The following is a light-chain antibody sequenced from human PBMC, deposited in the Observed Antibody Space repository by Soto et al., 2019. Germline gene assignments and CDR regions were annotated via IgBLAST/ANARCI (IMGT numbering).Light chain of an antibody. CDR3: AVWDNSLNGFYV. Sequence: QSVLTQPPSASGTPGQRVTISCSGSSSNIGSNSVNWYQQLPGTAPKLLIYYDSQRTSGVPDRFSGSKSGTSASLAISGLQSEDEADYFCAVWDNSLNGFYVSGTGTKVTVL. J-gene: IGLJ1*01. V-gene: IGLV1-44*01. CDR1: SSNIGSNS. CDR2: YDS.